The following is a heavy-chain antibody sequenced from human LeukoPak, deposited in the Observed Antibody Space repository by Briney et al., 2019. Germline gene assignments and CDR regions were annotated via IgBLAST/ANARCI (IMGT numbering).Heavy chain of an antibody. CDR2: INPNSGGT. D-gene: IGHD3-10*01. CDR1: EYTFTSYD. V-gene: IGHV1-2*06. CDR3: ARESGDGSGSYDY. J-gene: IGHJ4*02. Sequence: ASVKVSCKASEYTFTSYDINWVRQATGQGLEWLGRINPNSGGTNYAQKFQGRVTMTRDTSINTAYMELSSLRSDDTAVYYCARESGDGSGSYDYWGQGTLVTVSS.